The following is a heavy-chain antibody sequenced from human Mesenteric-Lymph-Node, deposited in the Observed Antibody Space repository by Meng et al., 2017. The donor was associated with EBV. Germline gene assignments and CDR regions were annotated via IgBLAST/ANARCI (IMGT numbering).Heavy chain of an antibody. V-gene: IGHV2-5*02. CDR2: IYWDDDK. CDR3: AHVLWDSNGYYHFDY. Sequence: QLTLKEAGPPLVKPTQTLTLTCTFSGFSLSTSGVGVGWIRQPPGKALEWLALIYWDDDKRYSPSLKSRLTITKDTSKNQVVLTMTNMDPVDTATYYCAHVLWDSNGYYHFDYWGQGTLVTVSS. J-gene: IGHJ4*02. CDR1: GFSLSTSGVG. D-gene: IGHD3-22*01.